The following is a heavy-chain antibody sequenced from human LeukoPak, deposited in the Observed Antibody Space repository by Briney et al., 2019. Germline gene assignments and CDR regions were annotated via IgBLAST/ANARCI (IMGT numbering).Heavy chain of an antibody. V-gene: IGHV3-9*01. CDR2: ISWNSGSI. CDR3: AKDGGDGYNWKPSGFDY. J-gene: IGHJ4*02. CDR1: GFTFDDYA. Sequence: GRSLRLSCAASGFTFDDYAMHWVRQAPGKGLEWVSGISWNSGSIGYADSVKGRFTISRDNAKNSLYLQMNSLRAEDTALYYCAKDGGDGYNWKPSGFDYWAREPWSPSPQ. D-gene: IGHD5-24*01.